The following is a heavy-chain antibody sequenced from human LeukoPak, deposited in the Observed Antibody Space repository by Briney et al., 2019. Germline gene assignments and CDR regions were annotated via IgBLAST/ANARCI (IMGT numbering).Heavy chain of an antibody. V-gene: IGHV6-1*01. D-gene: IGHD7-27*01. Sequence: SQTLSLTCAISGDSVSSSIPAWNWIRQSPSRGLEWLGRTFYRSKWYNDYAESVQGRITINPDTSKNQVSLQLTSVTPEDTAVYYCSRELAWGPTNFWGQGTLVTVSS. J-gene: IGHJ4*02. CDR2: TFYRSKWYN. CDR3: SRELAWGPTNF. CDR1: GDSVSSSIPA.